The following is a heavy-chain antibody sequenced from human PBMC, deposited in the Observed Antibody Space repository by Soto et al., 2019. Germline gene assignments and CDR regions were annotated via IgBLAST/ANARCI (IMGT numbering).Heavy chain of an antibody. CDR2: IYHSGST. D-gene: IGHD2-2*02. J-gene: IGHJ3*02. Sequence: QVQLQESGPGLVKPSGTLSLTCAVSGGSISSSNWWSWVRQPPGKGLEWIGEIYHSGSTNYNPSLKSRVTISVDKSKNQFSLKPSSVTAADTAVYYCARAKEYCSSTSCYTAPDAFDIWGQGTMVTVSS. CDR3: ARAKEYCSSTSCYTAPDAFDI. CDR1: GGSISSSNW. V-gene: IGHV4-4*02.